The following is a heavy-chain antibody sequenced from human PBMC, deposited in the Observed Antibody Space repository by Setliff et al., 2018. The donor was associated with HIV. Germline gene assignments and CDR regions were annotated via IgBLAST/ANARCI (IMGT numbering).Heavy chain of an antibody. CDR3: SRHDRGDYYDSSGYFAY. CDR2: IYHSGST. Sequence: SETLSLTCTVSGYSISSGYYWGWIRQPPGKGLEWIGSIYHSGSTYYNPSLKSRVTISVDTSKNQFSLKLISVTAADTAVYYCSRHDRGDYYDSSGYFAYWGQGTLVTVSS. J-gene: IGHJ4*02. D-gene: IGHD3-22*01. CDR1: GYSISSGYY. V-gene: IGHV4-38-2*02.